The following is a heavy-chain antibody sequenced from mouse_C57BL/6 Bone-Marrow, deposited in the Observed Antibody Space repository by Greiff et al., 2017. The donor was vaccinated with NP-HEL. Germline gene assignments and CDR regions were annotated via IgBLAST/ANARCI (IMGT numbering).Heavy chain of an antibody. CDR2: IDPSDSYT. D-gene: IGHD4-1*01. CDR3: ARDGLTAGDY. V-gene: IGHV1-50*01. CDR1: GYTFTSYW. Sequence: QVQLQQPGAELVKPGASVKLSCKASGYTFTSYWLQWVKQRPGQGLAWIGEIDPSDSYTNYNQKFKGKATLTVDTSSSTAYMQLSSLTSEDSAVYYCARDGLTAGDYWGQGTTLTVSS. J-gene: IGHJ2*01.